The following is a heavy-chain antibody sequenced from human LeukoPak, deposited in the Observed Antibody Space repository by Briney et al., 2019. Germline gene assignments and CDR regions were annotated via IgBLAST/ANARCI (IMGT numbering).Heavy chain of an antibody. J-gene: IGHJ4*02. V-gene: IGHV3-74*01. CDR1: GFTFSSYG. CDR2: ISPDGRST. D-gene: IGHD3-10*01. Sequence: PGGSLRLSCVASGFTFSSYGMHWARQVPGKGLVWVSRISPDGRSTNYADSVKGRFTISRDNAKNTLYLQMNSLTGEDTALYYCARGASSGYRIDYWGQGTLVTVSS. CDR3: ARGASSGYRIDY.